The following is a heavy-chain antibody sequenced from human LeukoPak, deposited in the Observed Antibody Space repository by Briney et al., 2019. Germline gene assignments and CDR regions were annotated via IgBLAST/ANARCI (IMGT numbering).Heavy chain of an antibody. CDR3: ARRLAPDYGDYGGEFDY. CDR2: IYTGDSDT. Sequence: GESLKISCKGSGYSFTSYWIGWVLHMPGKDLEWMVIIYTGDSDTRYSPSFQGQVTISADKSISTAYLQWSSLKASDTAMYYCARRLAPDYGDYGGEFDYWGQGTLVTVSS. D-gene: IGHD4-17*01. V-gene: IGHV5-51*01. J-gene: IGHJ4*02. CDR1: GYSFTSYW.